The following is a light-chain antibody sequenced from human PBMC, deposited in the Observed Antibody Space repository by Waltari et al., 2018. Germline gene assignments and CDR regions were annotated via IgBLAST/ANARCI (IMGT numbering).Light chain of an antibody. CDR2: NVS. CDR3: QQYSTYPWT. CDR1: QSISSW. Sequence: DIQMTQSPSPLSAYVGDRVTLFCRASQSISSWLAWYQQRPGEAPNLLIYNVSNLETEVPSRFRGSGSGTLFTLTISSLQPDDFATYYCQQYSTYPWTFGQGTKVEI. J-gene: IGKJ1*01. V-gene: IGKV1-5*03.